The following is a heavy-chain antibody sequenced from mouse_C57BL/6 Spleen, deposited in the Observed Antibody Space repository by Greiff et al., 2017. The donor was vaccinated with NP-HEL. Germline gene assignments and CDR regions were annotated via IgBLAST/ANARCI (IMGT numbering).Heavy chain of an antibody. CDR3: TTSIYYGSSHWYFDV. CDR1: GFNIKDYY. CDR2: IDPEDGDT. V-gene: IGHV14-1*01. J-gene: IGHJ1*03. D-gene: IGHD1-1*01. Sequence: VQLQQSGAELVRPGASVKLSCTASGFNIKDYYMHWVKQRPEQGLEWIGRIDPEDGDTEYAPKFQGKATMTADTSSNTAYLQLSSLTSEDTAGYYCTTSIYYGSSHWYFDVWGTGTTVTVAS.